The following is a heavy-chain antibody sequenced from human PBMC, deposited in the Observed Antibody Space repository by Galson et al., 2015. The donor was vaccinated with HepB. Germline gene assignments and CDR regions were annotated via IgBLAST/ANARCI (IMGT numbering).Heavy chain of an antibody. V-gene: IGHV3-30*02. Sequence: SLRLSCAASEFTFSSHGMHWVRQAPGKGLEWVAFIRYDGSNKYYADSVKGRFTISRDNSKNTLYLQMNSLRAEDTAVYYCANNFYDSSGYPYYYYYYGMDVWGQGTTVTVSS. J-gene: IGHJ6*02. CDR2: IRYDGSNK. CDR3: ANNFYDSSGYPYYYYYYGMDV. D-gene: IGHD3-22*01. CDR1: EFTFSSHG.